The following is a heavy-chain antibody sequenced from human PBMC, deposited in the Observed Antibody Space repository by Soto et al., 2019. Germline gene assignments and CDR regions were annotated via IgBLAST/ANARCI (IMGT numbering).Heavy chain of an antibody. V-gene: IGHV3-33*01. J-gene: IGHJ4*02. Sequence: QVQLVESGGGVVQPGRSLRLSCAASGFTFSSYGMHWVRQAPGKGLEWVAVIWYDGSNKYYADSVKGRVTISRDNSKNTLYLQMISLRAEDTAVYYCARDRTVAIDYWGQGTLVTVSS. CDR3: ARDRTVAIDY. D-gene: IGHD4-17*01. CDR1: GFTFSSYG. CDR2: IWYDGSNK.